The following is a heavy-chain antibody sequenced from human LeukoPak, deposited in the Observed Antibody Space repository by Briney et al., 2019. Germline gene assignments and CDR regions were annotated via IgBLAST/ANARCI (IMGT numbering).Heavy chain of an antibody. Sequence: GGSLRLSCAASGFTFSSYAMSWVRQAPGKGLECVSAICGSGGSTYSADSVKGRFTISRDNSKNTLYLQMNSLRAEDTAVYYCAKALCSGGTCYRFDYWGQGTLVTVSS. D-gene: IGHD2-15*01. CDR2: ICGSGGST. CDR3: AKALCSGGTCYRFDY. J-gene: IGHJ4*02. V-gene: IGHV3-23*01. CDR1: GFTFSSYA.